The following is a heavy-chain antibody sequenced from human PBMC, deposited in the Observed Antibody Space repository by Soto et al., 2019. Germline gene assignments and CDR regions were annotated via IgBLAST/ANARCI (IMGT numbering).Heavy chain of an antibody. V-gene: IGHV3-11*01. CDR3: ARAWKIEKFGVISMSKGLDV. CDR1: GFIFSDYY. J-gene: IGHJ6*02. Sequence: KPGGSLRLSCAASGFIFSDYYMTWIRQAPGKGLEWLSCSSNRDRSTYYADSVKDRFVVSKDNAKNLVYLQMNSLRAEDTAVYFCARAWKIEKFGVISMSKGLDVWGQGTTVTVSS. CDR2: SSNRDRST. D-gene: IGHD3-3*01.